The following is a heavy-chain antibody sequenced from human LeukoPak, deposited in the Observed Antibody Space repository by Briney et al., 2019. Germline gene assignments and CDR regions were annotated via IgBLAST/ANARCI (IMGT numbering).Heavy chain of an antibody. CDR2: INHSGST. CDR1: GGSFSGYY. J-gene: IGHJ1*01. D-gene: IGHD3-22*01. V-gene: IGHV4-34*01. Sequence: SETLSLTCAVYGGSFSGYYWSWIRQPPGKGLEWIGEINHSGSTNYNPSLKSRVTISVDRSKNQFSLKLSSVTAADTAVYYCARVSPHYDSSGYYYVYFQHWGQGTLVTVSS. CDR3: ARVSPHYDSSGYYYVYFQH.